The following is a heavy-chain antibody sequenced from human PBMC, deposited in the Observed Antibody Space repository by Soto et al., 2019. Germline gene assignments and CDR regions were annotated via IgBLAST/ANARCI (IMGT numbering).Heavy chain of an antibody. V-gene: IGHV4-59*08. CDR2: IYYSGST. J-gene: IGHJ4*03. CDR3: ARHYPTEAHFDY. CDR1: GGSISSYY. Sequence: QVQLQESGPGLVKPSETLSLTCTVSGGSISSYYWSWIRQPPGKGLEWIAYIYYSGSTNYNPSLTSRVTISVDTSKNQFSLDLSSVTAADTAVYYCARHYPTEAHFDYWGQGTTVTVSS.